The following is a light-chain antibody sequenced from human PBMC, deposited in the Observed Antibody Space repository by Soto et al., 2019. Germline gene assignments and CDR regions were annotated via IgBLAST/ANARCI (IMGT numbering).Light chain of an antibody. J-gene: IGKJ2*01. CDR1: QSISSD. CDR3: HQSFSIPYT. V-gene: IGKV1-39*01. Sequence: DIQMTQSPSSLSASVGDRVTITCRASQSISSDLHWYQQKPGKAPKLLISAASILQSGVPSRFSGSGSGTDFTITISSMQNEDLATYFCHQSFSIPYTFGQGTKVDIK. CDR2: AAS.